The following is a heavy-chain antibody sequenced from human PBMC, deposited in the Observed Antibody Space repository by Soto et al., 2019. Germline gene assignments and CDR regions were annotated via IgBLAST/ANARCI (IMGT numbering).Heavy chain of an antibody. CDR3: ASSHRHNWFDP. V-gene: IGHV1-69*12. CDR1: GGTFSSYV. CDR2: IIPIYGTT. J-gene: IGHJ5*02. Sequence: QVQLVQSGAEVKKPGSSVKVSCKASGGTFSSYVINWVRQAPGQGLEWMGGIIPIYGTTNYAQKFQGRVTITADESASTVHMDLSSLRFDDTAVYYCASSHRHNWFDPWGQGTLVTVSS.